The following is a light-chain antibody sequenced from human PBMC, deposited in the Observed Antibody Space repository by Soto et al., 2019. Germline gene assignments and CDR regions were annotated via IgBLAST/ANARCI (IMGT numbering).Light chain of an antibody. CDR2: GAS. V-gene: IGKV3-20*01. J-gene: IGKJ1*01. CDR3: QQYGSSPRT. Sequence: EIVMAQSPATLSVAPGERATLSCRASQTVGNNLAWYQRRPGQAPRLLIYGASSRATGIPDKFNGSGSGTDFTLTISRLEPEDFAMYYCQQYGSSPRTFGQGTKVDIK. CDR1: QTVGNN.